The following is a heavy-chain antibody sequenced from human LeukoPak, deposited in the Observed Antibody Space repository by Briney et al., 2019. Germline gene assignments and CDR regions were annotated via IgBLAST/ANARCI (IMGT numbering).Heavy chain of an antibody. V-gene: IGHV5-51*01. D-gene: IGHD1/OR15-1a*01. CDR1: GNSFTGHW. J-gene: IGHJ5*02. CDR2: IYPGDSET. Sequence: GESLKISCKGSGNSFTGHWIAWVRQMPGKGLEWMGIIYPGDSETRYSPSFQGQVTISADKSISTAYLQWSSLKASDTAIYYCARNAQQQNWFDPWGQGTLVTVSP. CDR3: ARNAQQQNWFDP.